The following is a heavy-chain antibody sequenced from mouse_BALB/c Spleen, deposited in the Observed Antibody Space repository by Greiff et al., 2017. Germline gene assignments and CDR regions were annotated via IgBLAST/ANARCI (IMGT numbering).Heavy chain of an antibody. D-gene: IGHD2-3*01. CDR2: IDPANGNT. V-gene: IGHV14-3*02. CDR1: GFNIKDTY. Sequence: EVQLQQSGAELVKPGASVKLSCTASGFNIKDTYMHWVKQRPEQGLEWIGRIDPANGNTKYDPKFQGKATITADTSSNTAYLQLSSLTSEDTAVYYCATPGYFSSWFAYWGQGTLVTVSA. J-gene: IGHJ3*01. CDR3: ATPGYFSSWFAY.